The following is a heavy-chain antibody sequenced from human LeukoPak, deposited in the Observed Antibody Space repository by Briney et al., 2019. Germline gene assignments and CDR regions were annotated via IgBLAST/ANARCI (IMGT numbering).Heavy chain of an antibody. CDR1: GFIFNSYG. CDR3: ARDSSSSWYFDY. V-gene: IGHV3-33*01. J-gene: IGHJ4*02. D-gene: IGHD6-13*01. CDR2: IWYDGSNK. Sequence: GGSLRLSCAASGFIFNSYGMHWVRQAPGKGLEWVALIWYDGSNKYYTDSVKGRFTISRDNSKNTLYLQMNSLRAEDTAVYYCARDSSSSWYFDYWGQGTLVTVSS.